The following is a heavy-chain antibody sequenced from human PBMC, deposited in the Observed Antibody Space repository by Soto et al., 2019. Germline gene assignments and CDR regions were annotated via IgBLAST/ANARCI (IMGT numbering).Heavy chain of an antibody. D-gene: IGHD3-10*01. Sequence: GGSLRLSCAASGFTFSSYWMSWVRQAPGKGLEWVANIKQDGSEKYYVDSVKGRFTISRDNAKNSLYLQMNSLRAEDTAVYYCARDSVMGSGSHPFDYWGQGTLVTVSS. CDR1: GFTFSSYW. J-gene: IGHJ4*02. CDR2: IKQDGSEK. V-gene: IGHV3-7*01. CDR3: ARDSVMGSGSHPFDY.